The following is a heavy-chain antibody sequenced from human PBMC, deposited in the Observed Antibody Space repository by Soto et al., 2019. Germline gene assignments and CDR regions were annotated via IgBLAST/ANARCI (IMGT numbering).Heavy chain of an antibody. CDR2: ISYDGSNK. D-gene: IGHD5-18*01. CDR1: GFTFSSYG. Sequence: GGSLRLSCAASGFTFSSYGMHWVRQAPGKGLEWVAVISYDGSNKYYADSVKGRFTISRDNSKNTLYLQMNSLRAEDTAVYYCAKAALRYSYGYVGYFDYWGQGTLVTVSS. CDR3: AKAALRYSYGYVGYFDY. J-gene: IGHJ4*02. V-gene: IGHV3-30*18.